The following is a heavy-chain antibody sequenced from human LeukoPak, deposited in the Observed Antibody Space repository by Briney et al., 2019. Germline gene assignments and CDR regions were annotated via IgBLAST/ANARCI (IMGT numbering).Heavy chain of an antibody. CDR3: TRDLEY. Sequence: GGSLRLSCGASGYTFIDYTMNWVRQAPGKGPGWISYISSGGSVMHYADSVKGRFTIPIDNVENSLYLQMNSLRVEDTAVYYCTRDLEYWGQGVLVTVSS. CDR1: GYTFIDYT. V-gene: IGHV3-48*01. J-gene: IGHJ4*02. CDR2: ISSGGSVM.